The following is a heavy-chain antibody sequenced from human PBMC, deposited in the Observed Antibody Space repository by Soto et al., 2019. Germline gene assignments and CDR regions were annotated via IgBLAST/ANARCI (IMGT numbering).Heavy chain of an antibody. J-gene: IGHJ6*03. V-gene: IGHV4-31*03. CDR3: AGTSSLQWYYMDV. CDR1: GGSISSGGHY. D-gene: IGHD1-7*01. CDR2: IHYSGST. Sequence: PSETLSLTCTVSGGSISSGGHYWSWIRQHPGKGLEWIGYIHYSGSTYYNPSLRSRVSISVDTSKSQFSLKLSSVTSADTAVYYCAGTSSLQWYYMDVWDKGTTVTVSS.